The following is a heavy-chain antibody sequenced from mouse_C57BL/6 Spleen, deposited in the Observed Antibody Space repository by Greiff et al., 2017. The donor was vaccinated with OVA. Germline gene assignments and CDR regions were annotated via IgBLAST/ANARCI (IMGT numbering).Heavy chain of an antibody. V-gene: IGHV6-3*01. CDR1: GFTFSNYW. CDR2: IRLKSDNYAT. D-gene: IGHD1-1*01. CDR3: TAYYYGSSYYFDY. J-gene: IGHJ2*01. Sequence: EVNVVESGGGLVQPGGSMKLSCVASGFTFSNYWMNWVRQSPEKGLEWVAQIRLKSDNYATHYAESVKGRFTISRDDSKSSVYLQMNNLRAEDTGIYYCTAYYYGSSYYFDYWGQGTTLTVSS.